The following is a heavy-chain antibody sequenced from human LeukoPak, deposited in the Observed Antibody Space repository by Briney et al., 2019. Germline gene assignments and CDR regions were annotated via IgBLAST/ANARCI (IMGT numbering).Heavy chain of an antibody. V-gene: IGHV3-66*01. CDR2: IYSGGST. CDR3: ARTIRFLLMDV. J-gene: IGHJ6*02. CDR1: GFTVSSNY. D-gene: IGHD2-21*01. Sequence: AGGSLRLSCAASGFTVSSNYMSWVRQAPGKGLEWVSVIYSGGSTYYADSVKGRFTISRDNSKNTLYLQVNSLRAEDTAVYYCARTIRFLLMDVWGQGTTVTVSS.